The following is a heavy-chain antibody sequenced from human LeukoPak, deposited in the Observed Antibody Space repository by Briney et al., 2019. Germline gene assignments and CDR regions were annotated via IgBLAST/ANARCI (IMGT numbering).Heavy chain of an antibody. CDR2: ISSSSSYI. CDR1: GFTFSSYS. V-gene: IGHV3-21*01. CDR3: ARATYCSSTSCYKGNAFDI. J-gene: IGHJ3*02. Sequence: PGGSLRLSCAASGFTFSSYSMNWVRQAPGRGLEWVSSISSSSSYIYYADSVKGRFTISRDNAKNSLYLQMNSLRAEDTGVYYCARATYCSSTSCYKGNAFDIWGQGTMVTVSS. D-gene: IGHD2-2*02.